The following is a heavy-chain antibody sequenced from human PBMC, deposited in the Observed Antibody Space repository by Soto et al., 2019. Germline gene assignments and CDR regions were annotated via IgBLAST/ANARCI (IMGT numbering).Heavy chain of an antibody. Sequence: GGSLRLSCAASGFTFSSYAMSWVRQSPGKGLEWVSGISGTGDNTYYPDSVKGRFTISRDNARNTLYLQMNSLRAEDTAVYYCAKFPNYWGQGTLVTVSS. CDR2: ISGTGDNT. CDR1: GFTFSSYA. V-gene: IGHV3-23*01. J-gene: IGHJ4*02. CDR3: AKFPNY.